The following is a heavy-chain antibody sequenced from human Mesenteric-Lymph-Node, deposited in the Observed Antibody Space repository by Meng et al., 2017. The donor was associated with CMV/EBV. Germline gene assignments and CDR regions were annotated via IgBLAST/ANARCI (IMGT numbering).Heavy chain of an antibody. V-gene: IGHV1-2*02. J-gene: IGHJ5*02. Sequence: CKASGYTFTGYYMHWVRQAPGQGLEWMGWINPTSGGTNYAQKFQGRVTMTRDTSISTAYMELSRLRSDDTAVYYCASSNFPKDWFDPWGQGTLVTVSS. CDR2: INPTSGGT. CDR1: GYTFTGYY. CDR3: ASSNFPKDWFDP. D-gene: IGHD4-11*01.